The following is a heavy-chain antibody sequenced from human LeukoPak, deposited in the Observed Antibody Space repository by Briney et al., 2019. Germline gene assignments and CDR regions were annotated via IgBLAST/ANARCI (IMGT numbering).Heavy chain of an antibody. CDR2: IWYDGSNK. D-gene: IGHD3-16*01. CDR3: AKGREYVASPPLDY. Sequence: PGGSLRLSCAASGFTFSSYGMHWVRQAPGKGLEWVAVIWYDGSNKYYADSVKGRFTISRDNSKNTLYLQMNSLRAEDTAIYYCAKGREYVASPPLDYWGQGTLVTVSS. V-gene: IGHV3-33*06. CDR1: GFTFSSYG. J-gene: IGHJ4*02.